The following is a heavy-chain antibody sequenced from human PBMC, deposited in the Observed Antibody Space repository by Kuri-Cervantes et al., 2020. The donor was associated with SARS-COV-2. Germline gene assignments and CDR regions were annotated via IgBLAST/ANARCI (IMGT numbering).Heavy chain of an antibody. CDR1: GDSVTSGNYY. CDR2: IYRNGGS. D-gene: IGHD1-26*01. V-gene: IGHV4-61*01. CDR3: ARALSYTGYSGSYNWFDP. J-gene: IGHJ5*02. Sequence: SETLSLTCTVSGDSVTSGNYYWSWIRQPPGKGLEWVAHIYRNGGSNYNPSLRNRVTMSVDTSNNQFSLRLTSVTPADTAVYYCARALSYTGYSGSYNWFDPWGQGTLVTVSS.